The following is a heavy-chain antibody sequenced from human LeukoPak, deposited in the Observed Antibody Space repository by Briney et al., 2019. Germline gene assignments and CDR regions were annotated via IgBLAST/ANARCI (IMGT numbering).Heavy chain of an antibody. J-gene: IGHJ4*02. CDR3: AKMRYFDWSPGY. Sequence: SETLSLTCAVYGGSFSGYYWSWIRQPPGKGLEWIGEINHSGSTNYNPSLKSRVTISVDTSKNQFSLKLSSVTAADTAVYYCAKMRYFDWSPGYWGQGALVIVSS. V-gene: IGHV4-34*01. D-gene: IGHD3-9*01. CDR1: GGSFSGYY. CDR2: INHSGST.